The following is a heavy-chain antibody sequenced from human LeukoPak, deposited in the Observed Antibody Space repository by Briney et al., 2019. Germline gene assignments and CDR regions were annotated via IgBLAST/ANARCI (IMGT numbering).Heavy chain of an antibody. D-gene: IGHD2-15*01. Sequence: ASVKVSCKASGYTFTSYGISWVRQAPGQGLEWMGWISAYNGNTNYAQKLQGRVTMTTDTSTSTAYMELRSLRSDDTAVYYCARAKLLPGGPYYYYYYMDVWGKGTAVTVSS. CDR2: ISAYNGNT. CDR1: GYTFTSYG. CDR3: ARAKLLPGGPYYYYYYMDV. V-gene: IGHV1-18*01. J-gene: IGHJ6*03.